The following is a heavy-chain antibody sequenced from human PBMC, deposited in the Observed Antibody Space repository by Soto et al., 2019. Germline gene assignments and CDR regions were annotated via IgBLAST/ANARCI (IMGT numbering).Heavy chain of an antibody. V-gene: IGHV4-31*03. Sequence: PSETLSLTCTVSGGSISSGGYYWSWIRQHPGKGLEWIGYIYYSGSTYYNPSLKSRVTISVDTSKNQFSLKLSSVTAADTAVYYCASHIGYCSSTCCYPSWVFDYWGQGTLVTVS. CDR1: GGSISSGGYY. CDR2: IYYSGST. CDR3: ASHIGYCSSTCCYPSWVFDY. D-gene: IGHD2-2*01. J-gene: IGHJ4*02.